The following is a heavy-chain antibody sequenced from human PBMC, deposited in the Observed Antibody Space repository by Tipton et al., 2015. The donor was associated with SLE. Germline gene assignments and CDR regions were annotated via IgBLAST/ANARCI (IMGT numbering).Heavy chain of an antibody. CDR2: INPGGTIT. CDR3: TKGGFSFSYDS. D-gene: IGHD3-3*02. Sequence: GSLRLSCAASGFPFSNHWMHWVRQVPGKAPVWISQINPGGTITGHADFLKGRFTISRDNAKNTLYLQMDSLRAEDSAIYHCTKGGFSFSYDSWGQGIVVTVSS. V-gene: IGHV3-74*01. CDR1: GFPFSNHW. J-gene: IGHJ4*02.